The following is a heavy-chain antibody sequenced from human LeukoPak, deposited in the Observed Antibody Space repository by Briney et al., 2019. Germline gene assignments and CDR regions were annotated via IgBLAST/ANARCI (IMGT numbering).Heavy chain of an antibody. D-gene: IGHD1-7*01. CDR1: GFTFSNYA. Sequence: GGSLRLSCAASGFTFSNYAMMWVRQAPGKGLEWVSIIGGTRYSTYYADSVRGRFTISRDNSKNTLYLQMNSLRAEDTAVYYCAKQGESKTKNFDYWGQGTLVTVSS. CDR2: IGGTRYST. J-gene: IGHJ4*02. CDR3: AKQGESKTKNFDY. V-gene: IGHV3-23*01.